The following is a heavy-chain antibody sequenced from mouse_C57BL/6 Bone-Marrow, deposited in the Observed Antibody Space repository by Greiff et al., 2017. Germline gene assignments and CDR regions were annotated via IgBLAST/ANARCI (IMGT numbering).Heavy chain of an antibody. V-gene: IGHV1-64*01. D-gene: IGHD2-5*01. J-gene: IGHJ3*01. CDR1: GYTFTSYW. CDR3: ARRDSNYLFAY. Sequence: QVQLQQPGAELVKPGASVKLSCKASGYTFTSYWMHWVKQRPGQGLEWIGMIHPNSGSTNYNEKFKSKATLTVDKSSSTAYMQLSSRTSEDSAFDYCARRDSNYLFAYWGQGTLVTVSA. CDR2: IHPNSGST.